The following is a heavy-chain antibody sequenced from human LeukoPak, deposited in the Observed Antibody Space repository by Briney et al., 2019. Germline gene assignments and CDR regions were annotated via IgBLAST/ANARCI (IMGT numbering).Heavy chain of an antibody. CDR2: ISGSGGST. Sequence: QSGGSLRLSCAASGFTFSSYAMSWIRQAPGKGLEWVSAISGSGGSTYYADSVKGRFTISRDNSKNTLYLQMNSLRAEDTAVYYCAREFLSCSSTSCQGYGMDVWGQGTTVTVSS. V-gene: IGHV3-23*01. CDR3: AREFLSCSSTSCQGYGMDV. CDR1: GFTFSSYA. J-gene: IGHJ6*02. D-gene: IGHD2-2*01.